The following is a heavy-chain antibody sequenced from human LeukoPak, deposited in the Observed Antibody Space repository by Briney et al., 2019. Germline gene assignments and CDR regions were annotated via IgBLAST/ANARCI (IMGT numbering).Heavy chain of an antibody. D-gene: IGHD1-1*01. J-gene: IGHJ5*02. CDR2: TYYRSKWYN. V-gene: IGHV6-1*01. Sequence: SQTLSLTCAISGDSVSSKSAAWNWITQSPSRGLEWLGRTYYRSKWYNDYAVSVKSRITINPDTSKNQFSLQLSSVTSEDTAVYFCARTTFTTFVNWFDPWGQGTLVTVSA. CDR1: GDSVSSKSAA. CDR3: ARTTFTTFVNWFDP.